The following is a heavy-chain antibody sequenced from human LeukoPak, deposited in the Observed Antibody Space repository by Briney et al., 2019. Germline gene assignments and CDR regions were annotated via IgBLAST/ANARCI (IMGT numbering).Heavy chain of an antibody. CDR3: AGGGYCSRAGCFAPLFDF. CDR1: GGSVSSGSYY. V-gene: IGHV4-61*01. Sequence: PSETLSLTCTVSGGSVSSGSYYWSWIRQPPGKGLEWIGYIYYSGCTNYNPSLKSRVTISVDTSKSQFSLKLNSVTAADTAVYYCAGGGYCSRAGCFAPLFDFWGQGVLVTVSS. CDR2: IYYSGCT. D-gene: IGHD2-2*01. J-gene: IGHJ4*02.